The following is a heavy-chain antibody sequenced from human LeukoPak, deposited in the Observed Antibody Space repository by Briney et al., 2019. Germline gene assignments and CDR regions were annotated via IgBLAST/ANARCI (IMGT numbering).Heavy chain of an antibody. CDR2: ISYDGSNK. V-gene: IGHV3-30-3*01. D-gene: IGHD3-10*01. CDR3: ARDLSITMVRGVSDY. J-gene: IGHJ4*02. CDR1: GFTFSSYA. Sequence: GGSLRLSCAASGFTFSSYAMHWVRQAPGKGLEWVAVISYDGSNKYYADSVKGRFTISRDNSKNTLYLQMNSLRSDDTAVYYCARDLSITMVRGVSDYWGQGTLVTVSS.